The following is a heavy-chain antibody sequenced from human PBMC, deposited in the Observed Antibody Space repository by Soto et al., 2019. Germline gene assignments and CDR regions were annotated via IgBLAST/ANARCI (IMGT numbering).Heavy chain of an antibody. Sequence: EVQLLESGGGLVQPGGSLRLSCAASGFTFSSYAMSWVRQAPGKGLEWVSAISGSGGSTYYADSVKGLFTISRDNSKNTLYLQMNSLRAEDTAVYYCAKDLYQGIAVAGKSYYFDYWGQGTLVTVSS. D-gene: IGHD6-19*01. J-gene: IGHJ4*02. V-gene: IGHV3-23*01. CDR2: ISGSGGST. CDR1: GFTFSSYA. CDR3: AKDLYQGIAVAGKSYYFDY.